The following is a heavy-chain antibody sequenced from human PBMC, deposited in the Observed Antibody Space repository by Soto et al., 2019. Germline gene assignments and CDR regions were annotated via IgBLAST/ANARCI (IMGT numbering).Heavy chain of an antibody. D-gene: IGHD3-9*01. CDR1: GYTFTSYA. V-gene: IGHV1-3*01. CDR2: INAGNGNT. J-gene: IGHJ4*02. Sequence: ASVKVSCQASGYTFTSYAMHWVRQAPGQRLEWMGWINAGNGNTKYSQKFQGRVTITRDTSASTAYMELSSLRSEDTAVYYCARDYDTAGNDYWGQGTLVTVSS. CDR3: ARDYDTAGNDY.